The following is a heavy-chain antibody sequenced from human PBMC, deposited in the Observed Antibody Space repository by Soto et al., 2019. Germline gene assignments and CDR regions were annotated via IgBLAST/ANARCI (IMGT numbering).Heavy chain of an antibody. Sequence: GGSLRLSCAASGFSFVNYAMNWVRQAPGKGLEWVSGLSGSGTSTYYADSVKGRFTISRDNSRDTLFLQMNSLTADDTAVYYCAKATKNGGWFKPFDSLGQGALVTVSS. J-gene: IGHJ4*02. CDR1: GFSFVNYA. D-gene: IGHD6-19*01. V-gene: IGHV3-23*01. CDR3: AKATKNGGWFKPFDS. CDR2: LSGSGTST.